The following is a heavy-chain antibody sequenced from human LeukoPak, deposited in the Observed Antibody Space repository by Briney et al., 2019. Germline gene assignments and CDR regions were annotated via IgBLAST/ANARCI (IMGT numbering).Heavy chain of an antibody. Sequence: GGSLRLSCAVSGFTVSSNYMSWVRQAPGKGLEWVSVIHNSGSTYYAKSVKDRFTFSRDTSKNTVYLQVNSLRAEDTAVYYCVGATGFAYWGQGTLVTVSS. J-gene: IGHJ4*02. D-gene: IGHD4-17*01. V-gene: IGHV3-66*01. CDR1: GFTVSSNY. CDR2: IHNSGST. CDR3: VGATGFAY.